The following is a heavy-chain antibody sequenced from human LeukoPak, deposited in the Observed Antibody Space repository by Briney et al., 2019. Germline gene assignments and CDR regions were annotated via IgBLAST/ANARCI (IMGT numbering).Heavy chain of an antibody. V-gene: IGHV1-8*01. CDR2: MNPNSGNT. J-gene: IGHJ3*02. CDR3: ARGARSRWAFDI. Sequence: ASVKVSCKASGYTFTSYDINWVRQATGQGLEWMGWMNPNSGNTGYAQKFQGRVTMTRNTSISTAYMELSSLRSEDTAVYYCARGARSRWAFDIWGQGTMVTVSS. CDR1: GYTFTSYD. D-gene: IGHD4-23*01.